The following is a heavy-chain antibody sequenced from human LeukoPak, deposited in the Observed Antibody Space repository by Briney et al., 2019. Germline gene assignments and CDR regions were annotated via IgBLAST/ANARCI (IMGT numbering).Heavy chain of an antibody. CDR2: ISTYNGNT. CDR1: GYTFTSYG. CDR3: ARGSTRWLQAYYFDY. D-gene: IGHD5-24*01. V-gene: IGHV1-18*01. J-gene: IGHJ4*02. Sequence: ASVKVSCKASGYTFTSYGISWVRQAPGQGLEWMGWISTYNGNTNYAQKFQGRVTMTTDTSTSTAYMELRSLRSDDTPVYYCARGSTRWLQAYYFDYWGQGTLVTVSS.